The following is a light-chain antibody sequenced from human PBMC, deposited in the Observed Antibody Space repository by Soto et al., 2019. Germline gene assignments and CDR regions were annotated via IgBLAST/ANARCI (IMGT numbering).Light chain of an antibody. V-gene: IGKV1-17*01. J-gene: IGKJ1*01. CDR1: LTISSY. CDR2: AAS. Sequence: DIQITQSPSSLSAFVGDRVTITCRASLTISSYLNWYQQKSGKAPKLLISAASSLQSGVPSRSSGSGSGTEFTLTISSLQPEDFATYYCLQHDSYPRTFGQGTKVDIK. CDR3: LQHDSYPRT.